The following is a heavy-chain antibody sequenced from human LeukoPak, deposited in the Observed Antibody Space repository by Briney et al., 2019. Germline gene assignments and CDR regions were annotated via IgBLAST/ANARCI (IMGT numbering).Heavy chain of an antibody. CDR3: ARGITLYSGNAFDI. J-gene: IGHJ3*02. CDR2: IYNSGIT. Sequence: SQTLSLTCTVSGGAISSGDYYWTWIRQPAGEGLEWIGRIYNSGITKYNPSLRSRVTISVDTSKNQFSLKLSSVTAADTAVYYCARGITLYSGNAFDIWGQGTMVTVSS. CDR1: GGAISSGDYY. V-gene: IGHV4-61*02. D-gene: IGHD1-14*01.